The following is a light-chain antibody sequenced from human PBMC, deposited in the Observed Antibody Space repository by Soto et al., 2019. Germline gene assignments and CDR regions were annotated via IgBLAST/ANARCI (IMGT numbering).Light chain of an antibody. J-gene: IGKJ4*01. CDR3: HLYAVSPRT. CDR2: DAS. CDR1: QSVGRNS. Sequence: EIVLTQSPGTLSLSPGESATLSCRASQSVGRNSLAWFQHKPDQAPRLLIYDASNRATGVPDRVSCSGSGADFSLSVTRLEPEDFAVYYCHLYAVSPRTFCGGSTVEIK. V-gene: IGKV3-20*01.